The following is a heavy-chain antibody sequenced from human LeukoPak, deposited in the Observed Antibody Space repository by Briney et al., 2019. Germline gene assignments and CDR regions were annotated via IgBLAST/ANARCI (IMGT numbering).Heavy chain of an antibody. CDR1: GDSISSYY. D-gene: IGHD1-14*01. CDR3: ARVTSRLGWFDP. CDR2: ISHSGST. Sequence: PSETLSLTCTVSGDSISSYYWSWIRQPPGKGLEWIGSISHSGSTYYKPSLKSRVTISVDTSKNQFSLKLRSVTAADTAVYYCARVTSRLGWFDPWGQGTLVTVSS. V-gene: IGHV4-38-2*02. J-gene: IGHJ5*02.